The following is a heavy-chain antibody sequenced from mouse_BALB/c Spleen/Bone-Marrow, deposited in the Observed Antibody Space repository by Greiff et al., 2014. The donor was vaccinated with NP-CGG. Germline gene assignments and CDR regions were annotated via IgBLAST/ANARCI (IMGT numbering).Heavy chain of an antibody. CDR1: GYSFTGYF. CDR3: GRQTTAVDWFAY. V-gene: IGHV1-37*01. J-gene: IGHJ3*01. Sequence: EVQLQESGPEPVKPGASVKISCKASGYSFTGYFMHWVKQSHGKSLEWIGRINPYNGDTFYNQKFKGKATLTVDKSSSTAHMELLSLTSYDSAVYYCGRQTTAVDWFAYWGQGTLVTVSA. D-gene: IGHD1-2*01. CDR2: INPYNGDT.